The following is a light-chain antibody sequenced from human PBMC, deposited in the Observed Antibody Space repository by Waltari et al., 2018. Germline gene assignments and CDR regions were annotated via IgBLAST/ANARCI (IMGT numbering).Light chain of an antibody. CDR3: QQYDISPLT. J-gene: IGKJ4*01. Sequence: EIVLTPSPGTLSLSPGEGATLSCRNSQTIRTTYLALYQQKPGQAPTLLIYVTFSRSTGIPDRFTDIGSGTDFSLTISSLEAEDFATYYCQQYDISPLTFGGGTKVEIK. CDR2: VTF. CDR1: QTIRTTY. V-gene: IGKV3-20*01.